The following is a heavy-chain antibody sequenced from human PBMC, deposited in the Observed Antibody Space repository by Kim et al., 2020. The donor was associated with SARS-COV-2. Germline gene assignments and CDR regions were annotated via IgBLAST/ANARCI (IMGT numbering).Heavy chain of an antibody. CDR3: ARPYRRRGGGAWFAT. Sequence: SETLSLTCAVVGGSISSGDFYWGWIRQPPGKGREGTGNIDYTGTTYYNPSLKSRVSMSVASSKNQFSLRLTSLTVPDTAAYYCARPYRRRGGGAWFATWGQRALVALSS. D-gene: IGHD4-4*01. V-gene: IGHV4-39*01. J-gene: IGHJ5*02. CDR2: IDYTGTT. CDR1: GGSISSGDFY.